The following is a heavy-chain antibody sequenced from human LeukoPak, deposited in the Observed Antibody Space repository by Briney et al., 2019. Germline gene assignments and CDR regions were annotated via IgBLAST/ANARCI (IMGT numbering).Heavy chain of an antibody. Sequence: GGTLRLSCAASGFTFSYYGMNWVRQAPGKGLEWVSGVTGSGTSTYYADSVRGRFTISRDNSKNTLYLQMNSLRVEDTAVYYCASLGRWFGESYYFDYWGQGTLVTVSS. CDR1: GFTFSYYG. V-gene: IGHV3-23*01. J-gene: IGHJ4*02. CDR2: VTGSGTST. CDR3: ASLGRWFGESYYFDY. D-gene: IGHD3-10*01.